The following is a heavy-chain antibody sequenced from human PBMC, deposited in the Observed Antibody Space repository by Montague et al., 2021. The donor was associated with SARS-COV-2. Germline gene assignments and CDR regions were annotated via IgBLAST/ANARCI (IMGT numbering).Heavy chain of an antibody. V-gene: IGHV4-4*02. Sequence: SETLSRTCVVSGDSMRTDNWWNWVRQPPRKGLEWIGEICQTVGTNYKPSLKSRVTISVDNFRNQVSLKLTSVTAADTAIYYCARFVRGCGGRSCYFDPWGQGTLVTVSS. J-gene: IGHJ5*02. D-gene: IGHD2-15*01. CDR3: ARFVRGCGGRSCYFDP. CDR1: GDSMRTDNW. CDR2: ICQTVGT.